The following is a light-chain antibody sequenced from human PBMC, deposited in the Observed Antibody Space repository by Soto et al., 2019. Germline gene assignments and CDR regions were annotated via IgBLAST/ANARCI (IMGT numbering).Light chain of an antibody. Sequence: DIVMTQSPDSLAVSLGERATINCKSSQSVLYSSNNKNYLAWYQQKPGQPPTLLIYWASTRESGVPDRFSGTWSGTDFTLAITTLTAEGVAVYDAQQYYSTPGWTSGKGTKVDIK. V-gene: IGKV4-1*01. CDR2: WAS. CDR3: QQYYSTPGWT. CDR1: QSVLYSSNNKNY. J-gene: IGKJ1*01.